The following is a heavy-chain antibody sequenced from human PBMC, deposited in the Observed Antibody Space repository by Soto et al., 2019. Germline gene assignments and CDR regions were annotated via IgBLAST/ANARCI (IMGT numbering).Heavy chain of an antibody. CDR2: ISWNSGSI. CDR3: AKSSLQCIGYYYGMDV. D-gene: IGHD2-8*01. J-gene: IGHJ6*02. CDR1: GFTFDDYA. V-gene: IGHV3-9*01. Sequence: EVQLVESGGGLVQPGRSLRLSCAASGFTFDDYAMHWVRQAPGKGLEWVSGISWNSGSIGYADSVKGRFTISRDNAKNSLYLQMNSLRAEDTALYYCAKSSLQCIGYYYGMDVWGQGTTVTVSS.